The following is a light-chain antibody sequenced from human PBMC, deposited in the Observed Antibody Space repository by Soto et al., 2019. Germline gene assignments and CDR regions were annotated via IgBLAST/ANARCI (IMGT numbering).Light chain of an antibody. CDR1: QSVSNNY. J-gene: IGKJ5*01. V-gene: IGKV3-20*01. CDR3: QQYGNSIPIT. CDR2: DTY. Sequence: ELLCPQCTGTLSLSPVSLSTPSGSSVQSVSNNYLAWYQQKPGQTPRLLIYDTYTRATGVPARFSGSRSVTEFTLTINSLQSEDFAVYDGQQYGNSIPITGGRGTRLEIK.